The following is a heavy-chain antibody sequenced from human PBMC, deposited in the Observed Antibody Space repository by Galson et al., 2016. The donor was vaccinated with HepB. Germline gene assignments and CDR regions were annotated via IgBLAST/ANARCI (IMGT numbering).Heavy chain of an antibody. Sequence: SLRLSCATSGFTFSGYSMQWVRHVPGRGLEWLSLLSKDGNAKYYADSVQGRFTISRDNSKDTLYLYMSGLRPEDTAVYYCARGDDSSGEPDYWGQGTLVTVSS. CDR2: LSKDGNAK. D-gene: IGHD6-19*01. J-gene: IGHJ4*02. V-gene: IGHV3-30-3*01. CDR3: ARGDDSSGEPDY. CDR1: GFTFSGYS.